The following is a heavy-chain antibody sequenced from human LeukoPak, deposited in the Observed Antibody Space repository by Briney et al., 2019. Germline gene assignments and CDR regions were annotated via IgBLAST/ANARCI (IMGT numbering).Heavy chain of an antibody. D-gene: IGHD4-17*01. V-gene: IGHV3-74*01. CDR2: INTDGRTT. J-gene: IGHJ3*02. CDR3: ERAREYGDYVSAFEI. Sequence: GGSLRLSCAASGFTFSSYWMHWVRQAPGKGLVWVSRINTDGRTTSYADSVKGRFTISRDNAKNTLYLKMNSLRAEDTAVYYCERAREYGDYVSAFEIWGQGTMVTVSS. CDR1: GFTFSSYW.